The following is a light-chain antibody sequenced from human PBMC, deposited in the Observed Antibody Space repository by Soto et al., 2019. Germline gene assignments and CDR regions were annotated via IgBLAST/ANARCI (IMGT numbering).Light chain of an antibody. J-gene: IGKJ4*01. CDR2: ATS. CDR3: QESYTSPAVS. CDR1: QNIDNY. V-gene: IGKV1-39*01. Sequence: DIQMTQSPSSLSASLGGRVTITCRASQNIDNYLNWYQQKPGKAPKLLIYATSTLQSGVPSRFSGSGSGTEFTLTISSLQAEDFATYFCQESYTSPAVSFGGGTKVDIK.